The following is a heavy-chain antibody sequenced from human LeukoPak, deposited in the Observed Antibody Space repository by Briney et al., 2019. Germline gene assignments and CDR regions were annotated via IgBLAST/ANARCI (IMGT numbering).Heavy chain of an antibody. J-gene: IGHJ3*02. D-gene: IGHD6-13*01. CDR2: IRYDGSNK. CDR1: GFTFSSYG. CDR3: ARVVSQSSSWGTHDAFDI. V-gene: IGHV3-30*02. Sequence: PGGSLRLSCAASGFTFSSYGMHWVRQAPGKGLEWVAFIRYDGSNKYYADSVKGRFTISRDNSKNTLYLQMNSLRAEDTAVYYCARVVSQSSSWGTHDAFDIWGQGTMVTVSS.